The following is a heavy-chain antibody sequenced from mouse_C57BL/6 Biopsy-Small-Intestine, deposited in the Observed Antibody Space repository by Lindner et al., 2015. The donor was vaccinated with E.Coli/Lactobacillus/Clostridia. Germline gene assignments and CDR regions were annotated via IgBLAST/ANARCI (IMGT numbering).Heavy chain of an antibody. D-gene: IGHD1-1*01. CDR1: GYSFRSFY. CDR3: ARCPYYYGSSLDWYFDV. J-gene: IGHJ1*03. Sequence: VQLQESGPELVKPGASVKISCEASGYSFRSFYIHWLKQRPGQGLEWIGWIYPGRGTTDYNEKFKGKATLTGDTSSSTAYMQLSSLTSEDSAVYYCARCPYYYGSSLDWYFDVWGIGTTVTVSS. CDR2: IYPGRGTT. V-gene: IGHV1-66*01.